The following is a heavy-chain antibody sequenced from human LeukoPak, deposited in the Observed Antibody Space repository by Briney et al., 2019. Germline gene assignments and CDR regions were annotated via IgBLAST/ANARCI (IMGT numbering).Heavy chain of an antibody. Sequence: GQSLKFSFKGSAYSFTRYWISWVRQMPGKGLEWMGRIDPSDSYTSYSPSFQGQVAISADKSISTAYLEWSSLKASDTAMYYCARHTSPDILTAYLDVWRQGTTVTVSS. J-gene: IGHJ6*01. D-gene: IGHD3-9*01. CDR3: ARHTSPDILTAYLDV. CDR2: IDPSDSYT. V-gene: IGHV5-10-1*01. CDR1: AYSFTRYW.